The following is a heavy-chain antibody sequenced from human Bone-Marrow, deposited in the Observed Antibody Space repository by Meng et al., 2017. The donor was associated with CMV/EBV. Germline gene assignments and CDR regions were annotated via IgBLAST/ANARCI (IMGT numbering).Heavy chain of an antibody. V-gene: IGHV3-21*01. Sequence: GGSLRLSCAASGFTFSSYSMNWVRQAPGKGLEWVSSISSSSSYIYYADLVKGRFTISRDNAKNSLYLQMNSLRAEDTAVYYCAGGVAAAGDYWGQGTLVTVSS. CDR2: ISSSSSYI. CDR1: GFTFSSYS. CDR3: AGGVAAAGDY. D-gene: IGHD6-13*01. J-gene: IGHJ4*02.